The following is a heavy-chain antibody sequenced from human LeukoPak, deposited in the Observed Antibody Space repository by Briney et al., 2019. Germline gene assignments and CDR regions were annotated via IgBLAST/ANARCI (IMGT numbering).Heavy chain of an antibody. CDR1: EFTVSSKY. CDR2: IYSGGTT. V-gene: IGHV3-53*01. D-gene: IGHD6-13*01. CDR3: TKVRSGSSSWALRVFDY. Sequence: PGGSLRLSCAASEFTVSSKYVSWVRQAPGKGLEWVSVIYSGGTTFYADSVKGRFTISRDNSKNTLYLQMSSLRVEDTAVYYCTKVRSGSSSWALRVFDYWGQGALVTVSS. J-gene: IGHJ4*02.